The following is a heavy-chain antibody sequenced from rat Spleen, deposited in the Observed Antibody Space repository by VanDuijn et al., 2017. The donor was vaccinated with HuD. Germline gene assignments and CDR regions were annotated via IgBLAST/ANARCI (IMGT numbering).Heavy chain of an antibody. CDR2: IWSGGST. V-gene: IGHV2-1*01. Sequence: QVQLKESGPGLVQPSQTPSLTCTVSGFSLTSYHVHWVRQPPGKGLEWMGAIWSGGSTDYNSALKSRLSISRDTSKSQVFLKMNSLQSEDTAFYFCTTPYYFDDTFYYEWFAHWGQGTLVTVSS. CDR3: TTPYYFDDTFYYEWFAH. J-gene: IGHJ3*01. D-gene: IGHD1-12*02. CDR1: GFSLTSYH.